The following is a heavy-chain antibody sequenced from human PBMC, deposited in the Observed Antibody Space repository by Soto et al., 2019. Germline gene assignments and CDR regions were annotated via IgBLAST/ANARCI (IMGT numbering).Heavy chain of an antibody. D-gene: IGHD4-17*01. CDR2: ISSTNII. CDR3: ARVDGDYVPIDY. V-gene: IGHV3-48*02. J-gene: IGHJ4*02. Sequence: EVQLVESGGDLVQPGGSLRLSCASSGFTFRSYSMNWVRQAPGKGLEWISYISSTNIIHYADSVKGRFTIARDNARNSLYLLMSSLRDEDTAVYYCARVDGDYVPIDYWGQGSLVTVSS. CDR1: GFTFRSYS.